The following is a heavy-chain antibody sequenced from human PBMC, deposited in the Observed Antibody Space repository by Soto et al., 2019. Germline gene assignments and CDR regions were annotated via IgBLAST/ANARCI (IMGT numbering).Heavy chain of an antibody. J-gene: IGHJ6*03. V-gene: IGHV3-48*01. D-gene: IGHD7-27*01. CDR2: ISSSSSVT. Sequence: ESGGGLVQPGGSLRLSCATSGFILSDCAMNWVRQAPGKGLEWVSYISSSSSVTDYADSVKGRFTVSRDNARNSLYLQMNSLRAEDTAVYYCARDLSWGSNWYYYMDVWGKGTTVTVSS. CDR3: ARDLSWGSNWYYYMDV. CDR1: GFILSDCA.